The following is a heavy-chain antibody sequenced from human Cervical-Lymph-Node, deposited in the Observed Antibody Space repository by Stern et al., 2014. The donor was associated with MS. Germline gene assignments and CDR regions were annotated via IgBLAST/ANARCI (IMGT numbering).Heavy chain of an antibody. CDR1: GFIFRTYA. V-gene: IGHV3-30*18. CDR3: AQDSQSTTTYHYYGMDV. Sequence: VQMVESGGGVVQPGRSLRLSCAASGFIFRTYAMHWVRQAPGEGLERVAVISYDGNNEYYADSVKGRFTISRDNSKSTLYLQMNSLRAEDTAVYYCAQDSQSTTTYHYYGMDVWGQGTTVIVS. CDR2: ISYDGNNE. D-gene: IGHD4-11*01. J-gene: IGHJ6*02.